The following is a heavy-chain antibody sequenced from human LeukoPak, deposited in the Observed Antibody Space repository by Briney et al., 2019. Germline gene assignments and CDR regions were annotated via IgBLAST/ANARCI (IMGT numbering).Heavy chain of an antibody. V-gene: IGHV3-9*01. J-gene: IGHJ6*03. Sequence: PGGSLRLSCAASGFTFDDYAMHWGRQAPGKGLEWVSGISWNSGGIGYADSVKGRFTISRDNAKNSLYLQMNSLRAEDTALYYCAKDCGSGSPRYMDVWGKGATVTISS. CDR2: ISWNSGGI. CDR1: GFTFDDYA. D-gene: IGHD3-10*01. CDR3: AKDCGSGSPRYMDV.